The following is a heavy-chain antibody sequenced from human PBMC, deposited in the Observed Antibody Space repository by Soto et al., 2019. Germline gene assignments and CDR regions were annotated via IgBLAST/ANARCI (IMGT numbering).Heavy chain of an antibody. CDR2: IKQDGSEK. CDR1: GFTFSSYW. Sequence: GGSLRLSCAASGFTFSSYWMSWVRQAPGKGLEWVANIKQDGSEKYYVDSVKGRFTISRDNAKNSLYLQMNSLRAEDTAVYYCARGDRPYSGSHADAFDSWGQGKMVTVSS. D-gene: IGHD1-26*01. V-gene: IGHV3-7*05. CDR3: ARGDRPYSGSHADAFDS. J-gene: IGHJ3*02.